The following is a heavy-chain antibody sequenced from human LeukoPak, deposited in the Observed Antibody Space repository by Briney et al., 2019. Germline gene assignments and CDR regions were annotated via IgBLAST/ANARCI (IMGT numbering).Heavy chain of an antibody. CDR2: IIPIFGTA. CDR3: ARGVGAITYYFDY. J-gene: IGHJ4*02. D-gene: IGHD1-26*01. V-gene: IGHV1-69*13. Sequence: SVKVSCKASGYTFTTYAMHWVRQAPGQGLEWMGGIIPIFGTANYAQKFQGRVTITADESTSTAYMELSSLRSEDTAVYYCARGVGAITYYFDYWGQGTLVTVSS. CDR1: GYTFTTYA.